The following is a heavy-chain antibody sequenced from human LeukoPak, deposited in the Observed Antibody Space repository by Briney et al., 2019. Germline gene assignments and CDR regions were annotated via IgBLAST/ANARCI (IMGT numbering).Heavy chain of an antibody. CDR3: ARDLYRIVVVPHYFDY. V-gene: IGHV3-7*01. CDR2: IKQDGSEK. CDR1: EFTFNSYW. D-gene: IGHD3-22*01. Sequence: GGSLRLSCAASEFTFNSYWMSWVRQAPGKGLEWVANIKQDGSEKYYVDSVKGRFTISRDNAKNSLYLQMNSLRAEDTAMYYCARDLYRIVVVPHYFDYWGQGTLVTVSS. J-gene: IGHJ4*02.